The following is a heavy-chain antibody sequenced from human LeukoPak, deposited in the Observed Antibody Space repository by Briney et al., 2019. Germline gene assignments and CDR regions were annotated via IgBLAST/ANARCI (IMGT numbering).Heavy chain of an antibody. CDR3: ATMRLDFWSGYYVRGYYLDY. J-gene: IGHJ4*02. CDR2: IKEYGTEE. Sequence: GGSPRLSCAASEFTVSVNYMSWVRQAPGKGLEWVANIKEYGTEEYYVDSVKGRFTISRDNAKNSLSLQMNSLRAEDTAVYYCATMRLDFWSGYYVRGYYLDYWGQGTLVTVSS. D-gene: IGHD3-3*01. V-gene: IGHV3-7*01. CDR1: EFTVSVNY.